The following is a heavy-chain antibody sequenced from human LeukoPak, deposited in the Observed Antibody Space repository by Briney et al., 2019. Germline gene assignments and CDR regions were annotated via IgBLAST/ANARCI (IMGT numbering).Heavy chain of an antibody. Sequence: GESLKISCKGSGYSFTSYWIGWVRQMPGKGLEWMGIIYPIDSDTKYSPSFEGQVTISADRSINTAYLQWSSLQASDTAMYYCARRASWGNYFDYWGQGTLVTVSS. CDR2: IYPIDSDT. CDR3: ARRASWGNYFDY. V-gene: IGHV5-51*01. CDR1: GYSFTSYW. D-gene: IGHD7-27*01. J-gene: IGHJ4*02.